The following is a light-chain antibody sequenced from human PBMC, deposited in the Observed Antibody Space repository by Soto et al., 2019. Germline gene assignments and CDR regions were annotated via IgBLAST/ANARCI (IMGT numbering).Light chain of an antibody. J-gene: IGKJ4*01. CDR2: DAA. CDR1: PSVSNS. Sequence: ESVLTQSPATLSLSPGERATLSCRASPSVSNSLAWYQHKHGQAPSLLIYDAANRDTGVPTRFSGSGSGTDFTLTISSLAPEDFAVYDCPPRNKWPAVTFGGGTRVEIK. CDR3: PPRNKWPAVT. V-gene: IGKV3-11*01.